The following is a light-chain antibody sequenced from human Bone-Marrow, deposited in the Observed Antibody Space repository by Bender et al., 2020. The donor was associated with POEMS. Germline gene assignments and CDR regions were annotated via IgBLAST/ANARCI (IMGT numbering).Light chain of an antibody. CDR2: DVT. Sequence: QSALTQPASVSGSPGQSITISCTGTSSDVGSYNLVSWYQRHPGKAPKLLIYDVTNRPSGVSNRFSGSKSGSTASLTISGLQAEDEADYYCSSYTSSSTLVVFGGGTKLTVL. CDR3: SSYTSSSTLVV. J-gene: IGLJ2*01. V-gene: IGLV2-14*02. CDR1: SSDVGSYNL.